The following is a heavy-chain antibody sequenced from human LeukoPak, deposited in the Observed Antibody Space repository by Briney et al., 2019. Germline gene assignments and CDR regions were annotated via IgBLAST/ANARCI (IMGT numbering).Heavy chain of an antibody. CDR2: IIPIFGTT. Sequence: GASVKVSCKASGGTFSSYAISWVRQAPGQGLEWMGGIIPIFGTTNYAQKFQDRVTITADKSTSTAYMELSSLRSEDTAVYYCASLGSVVTPWGQGTLVTVSS. V-gene: IGHV1-69*06. D-gene: IGHD3-22*01. CDR3: ASLGSVVTP. CDR1: GGTFSSYA. J-gene: IGHJ5*02.